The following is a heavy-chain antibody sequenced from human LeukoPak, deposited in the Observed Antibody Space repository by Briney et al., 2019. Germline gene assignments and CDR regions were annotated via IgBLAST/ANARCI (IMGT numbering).Heavy chain of an antibody. J-gene: IGHJ4*02. V-gene: IGHV3-30-3*01. CDR3: AKGMVRGVPGDY. D-gene: IGHD3-10*01. CDR2: ISYDGSNK. Sequence: GGSLRLSCAASGFTFSSYAMHWVRQAPGKGLEWVAVISYDGSNKYYADSVKGRFTISRDNSKNTLYLQMNSLRAEDTAVYYCAKGMVRGVPGDYWGQGTLVTVSS. CDR1: GFTFSSYA.